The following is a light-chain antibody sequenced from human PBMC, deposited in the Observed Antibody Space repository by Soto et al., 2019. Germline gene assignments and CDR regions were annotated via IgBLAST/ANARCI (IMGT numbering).Light chain of an antibody. J-gene: IGKJ5*01. Sequence: VLTRSPGPPALSQGKSATLSCRAIQSVPSTYLAWYQQKPGQAPRLFTCGACTRAPGIPDRFSGSGSGTAFTLTISRLEPEDFAVYYCQKYGSSASITFGQGTRLEIK. CDR1: QSVPSTY. CDR2: GAC. CDR3: QKYGSSASIT. V-gene: IGKV3-20*01.